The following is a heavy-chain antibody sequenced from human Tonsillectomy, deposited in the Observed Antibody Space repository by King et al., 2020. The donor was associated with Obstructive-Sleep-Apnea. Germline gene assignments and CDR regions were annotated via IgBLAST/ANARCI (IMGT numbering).Heavy chain of an antibody. V-gene: IGHV3-13*04. J-gene: IGHJ6*02. D-gene: IGHD5-18*01. CDR2: IGTAGDT. CDR1: GFTFSSYD. Sequence: VQLVESGGGLVQPGGSLRLSCAASGFTFSSYDMHWVRQATGKGLEWVSAIGTAGDTYYPGSVKGRFTISRENAKNSLYLQMNSLRAGDTAVCYCARARGYSYGYRDYYYGMDVWGQGTTVTVSS. CDR3: ARARGYSYGYRDYYYGMDV.